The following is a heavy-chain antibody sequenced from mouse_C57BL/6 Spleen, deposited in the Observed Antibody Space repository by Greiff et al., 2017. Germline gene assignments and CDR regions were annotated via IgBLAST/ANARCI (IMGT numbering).Heavy chain of an antibody. Sequence: EVQLVESGGGLVQPGGSLKLSCAASGFTFSDYYMYWVRQTPEKRLEWVAYISNGGGSTYYPDTVKGRFTISRDNAKNTLYLQMSRLKSEDTAMYYCARSLYDGYLDYWGQGTTLTVSS. CDR3: ARSLYDGYLDY. CDR2: ISNGGGST. D-gene: IGHD2-3*01. V-gene: IGHV5-12*01. J-gene: IGHJ2*01. CDR1: GFTFSDYY.